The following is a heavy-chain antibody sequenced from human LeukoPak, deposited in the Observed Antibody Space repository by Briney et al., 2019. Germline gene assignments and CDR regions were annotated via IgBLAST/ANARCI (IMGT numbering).Heavy chain of an antibody. V-gene: IGHV3-30*02. CDR1: GFTFSSYG. CDR2: IQYDGSNK. CDR3: AKALAYCGGDCYPHFDY. D-gene: IGHD2-21*02. Sequence: PGGSLRLSCAASGFTFSSYGMHWVRQAPGKGLEWVAFIQYDGSNKFYADSVKGRFTISRDNSKNTLYLQMNSLRAEDTAVYYCAKALAYCGGDCYPHFDYWGQGTLVTVSS. J-gene: IGHJ4*02.